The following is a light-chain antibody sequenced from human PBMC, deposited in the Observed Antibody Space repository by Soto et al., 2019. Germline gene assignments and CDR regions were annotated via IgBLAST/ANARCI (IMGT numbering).Light chain of an antibody. CDR3: QQHGSSPRT. CDR1: QSVSSSY. J-gene: IGKJ1*01. V-gene: IGKV3-20*01. CDR2: GAS. Sequence: EIGLTQSPGTLSLSPGERATLSCRASQSVSSSYLAWYQQKPGQAPRLLIYGASSRATGIPVRFSGSGSATDFTLTISRLEPEDFAVYFCQQHGSSPRTFGQGTKVEIK.